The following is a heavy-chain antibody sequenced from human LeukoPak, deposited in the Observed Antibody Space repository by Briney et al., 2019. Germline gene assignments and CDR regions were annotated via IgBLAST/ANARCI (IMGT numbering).Heavy chain of an antibody. V-gene: IGHV4-34*01. Sequence: PSETLSLTCTVSGGSISSYYWSWIRQPPGKGLEWIGEINHSGSTNYNPSLKSRVTISVDTSKNQFSLKLSSVTAADTAVYYCARSRRNIVVVPAARPNWFHPWGQGTLVTVSS. CDR1: GGSISSYY. J-gene: IGHJ5*02. CDR2: INHSGST. D-gene: IGHD2-2*01. CDR3: ARSRRNIVVVPAARPNWFHP.